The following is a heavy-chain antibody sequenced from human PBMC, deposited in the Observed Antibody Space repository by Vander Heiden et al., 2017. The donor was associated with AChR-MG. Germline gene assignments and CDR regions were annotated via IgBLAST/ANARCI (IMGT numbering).Heavy chain of an antibody. CDR1: GGSFSSYY. CDR2: IYYSGST. D-gene: IGHD3-16*01. V-gene: IGHV4-59*12. CDR3: ARGGAAWGRNWFDP. Sequence: QVQLLESGPGLVTPPETLSPTPTVPGGSFSSYYWSWIRQPPGKGLEWIGYIYYSGSTNYNPTRKSRVTISVDTSKNQFSLKLSSVTAADTAVYYCARGGAAWGRNWFDPWGQGTLVTVSS. J-gene: IGHJ5*02.